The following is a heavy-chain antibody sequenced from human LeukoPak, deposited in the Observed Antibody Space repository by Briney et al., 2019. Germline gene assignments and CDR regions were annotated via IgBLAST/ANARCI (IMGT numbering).Heavy chain of an antibody. CDR2: FNPTGGST. CDR1: GYTFTSYY. Sequence: ASVKVSCKASGYTFTSYYMQWVRQAPGQGLEWMGIFNPTGGSTSYAQKFQGRVTMTRDMSTSTVYMELSSLRSEDTAVYYCARVRRDYYDSTAPSPFDYWGQGTLVTVSS. CDR3: ARVRRDYYDSTAPSPFDY. J-gene: IGHJ4*02. D-gene: IGHD3-22*01. V-gene: IGHV1-46*01.